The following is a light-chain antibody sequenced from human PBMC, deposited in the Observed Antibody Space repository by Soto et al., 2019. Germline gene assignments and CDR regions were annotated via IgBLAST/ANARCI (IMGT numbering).Light chain of an antibody. CDR2: GAS. V-gene: IGKV3-20*01. CDR3: QHYGSSPMYI. Sequence: EIVLTQSPGTLSLSPGERATLSCRASQSVSSSYLAWYQQRPGQAPRLLIYGASSRATGIPDRFSGGGSGTDFLLTISRLAPEDFAVYFCQHYGSSPMYIFGQGTKVEIK. CDR1: QSVSSSY. J-gene: IGKJ2*01.